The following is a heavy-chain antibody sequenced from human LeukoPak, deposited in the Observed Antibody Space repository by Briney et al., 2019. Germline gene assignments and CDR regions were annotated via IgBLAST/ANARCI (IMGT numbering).Heavy chain of an antibody. CDR3: ARQAIVVVPATYWYFDL. J-gene: IGHJ2*01. Sequence: SETLSLTCTVSGGSIRSDFWSWIRQPPGKGLEWIGEINHSGSTNYNPSLKGRVTISVDTSKNQFSLKLSSVTAADTAVYYCARQAIVVVPATYWYFDLWGRGTLVTVSS. CDR2: INHSGST. D-gene: IGHD2-2*01. CDR1: GGSIRSDF. V-gene: IGHV4-34*01.